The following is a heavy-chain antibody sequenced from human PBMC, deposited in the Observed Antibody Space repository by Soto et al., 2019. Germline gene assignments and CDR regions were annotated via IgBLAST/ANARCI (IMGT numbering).Heavy chain of an antibody. CDR3: RRSSRYSTDV. D-gene: IGHD6-13*01. V-gene: IGHV4-39*01. Sequence: SSETLSLTCTVSGDSIWRSSYWGWIRQPPGKGLEWIGSIYSTGNTYYNPSLNSQVTISVDTSKNQFSLNVISVTAADTAVYYCRRSSRYSTDVWGQGTTVT. J-gene: IGHJ6*01. CDR1: GDSIWRSSY. CDR2: IYSTGNT.